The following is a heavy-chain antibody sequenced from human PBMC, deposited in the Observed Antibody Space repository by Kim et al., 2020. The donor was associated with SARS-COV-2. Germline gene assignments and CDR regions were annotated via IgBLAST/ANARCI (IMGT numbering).Heavy chain of an antibody. CDR3: PRDSWPNYYYYGMDV. CDR2: ISSSGSTI. V-gene: IGHV3-48*03. CDR1: GFTFSSYE. Sequence: GGSLRLSCAASGFTFSSYEMNWVRQAPGKGLEWVSYISSSGSTIYYADSVKGRFTISRDNAKNSLYLQMNSLRAEDTAVYYCPRDSWPNYYYYGMDVWGQGTTVTVSS. J-gene: IGHJ6*02. D-gene: IGHD2-15*01.